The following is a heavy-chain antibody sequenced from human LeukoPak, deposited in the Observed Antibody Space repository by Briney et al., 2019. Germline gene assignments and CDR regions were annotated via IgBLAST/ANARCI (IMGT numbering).Heavy chain of an antibody. CDR2: INHSGST. J-gene: IGHJ4*02. CDR1: GGSFSGYY. V-gene: IGHV4-34*01. D-gene: IGHD6-13*01. CDR3: AREEGYFNYY. Sequence: PSETLSLTCAVYGGSFSGYYWSWIRQPPGKGLEWIGEINHSGSTNYNPSLKSRVTISVDTSKNQFSLKLSSVTAADTAVYYCAREEGYFNYYWGQGTLVTVSS.